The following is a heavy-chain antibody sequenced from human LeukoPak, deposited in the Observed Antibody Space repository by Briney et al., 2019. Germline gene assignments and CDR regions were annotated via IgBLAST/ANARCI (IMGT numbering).Heavy chain of an antibody. Sequence: ASVKVSCKASGYTFTSYGISWVRQAPGQGLEWMGWINPNSGGTNYAQKFQGRVTMTRDTSISTAYMELSRLRSDDTAVYYCASLCSSTSCLVDYWGQGTLVTVSS. CDR1: GYTFTSYG. V-gene: IGHV1-2*02. CDR3: ASLCSSTSCLVDY. J-gene: IGHJ4*02. D-gene: IGHD2-2*01. CDR2: INPNSGGT.